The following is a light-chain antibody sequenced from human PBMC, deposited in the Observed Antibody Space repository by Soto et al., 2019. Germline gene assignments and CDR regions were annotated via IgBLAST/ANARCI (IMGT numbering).Light chain of an antibody. J-gene: IGKJ1*01. Sequence: DIQMTQSPSTLSASVGDRVTITCRASQSISSWLAWYQQKPWKAPKLLIYKASSLESGVPSTFSGSGSGTEFTLTISSLQPDDFATYYCQQYNSYSTFGQGTKVDIK. CDR3: QQYNSYST. V-gene: IGKV1-5*03. CDR2: KAS. CDR1: QSISSW.